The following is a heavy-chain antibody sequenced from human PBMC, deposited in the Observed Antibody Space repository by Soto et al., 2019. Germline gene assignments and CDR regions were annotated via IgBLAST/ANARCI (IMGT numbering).Heavy chain of an antibody. CDR3: PKGRGYSGYDEGCAFDY. CDR1: GFTFSSHG. CDR2: ISYDGSNK. V-gene: IGHV3-30*18. J-gene: IGHJ5*01. Sequence: GGSLRLSCAASGFTFSSHGMHWVRQAPGKGLEWVAVISYDGSNKYYADSVKGRFTISTDNSKNTLYLQTNSLRAEDKAVYYCPKGRGYSGYDEGCAFDYSGHGTLVTVS. D-gene: IGHD5-12*01.